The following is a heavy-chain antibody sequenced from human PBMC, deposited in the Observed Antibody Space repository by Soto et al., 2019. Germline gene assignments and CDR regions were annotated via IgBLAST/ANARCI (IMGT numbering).Heavy chain of an antibody. Sequence: SETLSLTCTVSGGSISSGGYSWTWIRQSPGKGLEWIGYTYQSGSAYYNPSLKSRVTISVDRSKNQFSLNLTSVTAADTAVYYCARDYYGMDVWGQGTTVTVSS. J-gene: IGHJ6*02. CDR2: TYQSGSA. CDR1: GGSISSGGYS. CDR3: ARDYYGMDV. V-gene: IGHV4-30-2*06.